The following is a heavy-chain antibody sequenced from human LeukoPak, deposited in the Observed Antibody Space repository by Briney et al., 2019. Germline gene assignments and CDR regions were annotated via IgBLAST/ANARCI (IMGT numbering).Heavy chain of an antibody. CDR3: ARVDESSSPRDYYMDV. J-gene: IGHJ6*03. CDR1: GGSISSGGYY. CDR2: IYHSGST. D-gene: IGHD3-22*01. V-gene: IGHV4-30-2*01. Sequence: PSETLSLTCTVSGGSISSGGYYWSWIRQPPGKGLEWIGYIYHSGSTYYNPSLKSRVTISVDRSKNQFSLKLSSVTAADTAVYYCARVDESSSPRDYYMDVWGKGTTVTVSS.